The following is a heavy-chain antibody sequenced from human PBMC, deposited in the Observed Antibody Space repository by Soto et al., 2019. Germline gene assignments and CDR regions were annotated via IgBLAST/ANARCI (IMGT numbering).Heavy chain of an antibody. CDR2: INPNSGGT. CDR1: GYTFTGYY. Sequence: QVQLVQSGAEVKKPGASVKVSCKASGYTFTGYYMHWVRQAPGQGLEWMGRINPNSGGTNYAQKCQGWATTTRDTSISTADRELSWLRSDDTAVYYCARVVIAAAGYGMEVRGQGTTVTVSS. D-gene: IGHD6-13*01. V-gene: IGHV1-2*04. CDR3: ARVVIAAAGYGMEV. J-gene: IGHJ6*01.